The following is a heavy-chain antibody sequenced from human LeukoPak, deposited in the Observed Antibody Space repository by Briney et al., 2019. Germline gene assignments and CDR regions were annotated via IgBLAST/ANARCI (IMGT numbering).Heavy chain of an antibody. CDR3: ARAPRAEVAARLVGYYYMDV. J-gene: IGHJ6*03. CDR2: ISAYNGNT. Sequence: ASVKVSCKASGYTFTSYGISWVRQAPGQGLEWMGWISAYNGNTNYAQKLQGRVTMTTDTSTSTAYMELRSLRSDDTAVYYCARAPRAEVAARLVGYYYMDVWGKGTTVTVSS. V-gene: IGHV1-18*01. D-gene: IGHD6-6*01. CDR1: GYTFTSYG.